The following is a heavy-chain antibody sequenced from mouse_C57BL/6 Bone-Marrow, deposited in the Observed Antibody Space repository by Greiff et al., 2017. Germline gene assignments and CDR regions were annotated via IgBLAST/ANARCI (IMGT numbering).Heavy chain of an antibody. J-gene: IGHJ4*01. D-gene: IGHD1-1*01. Sequence: QVQLQQSGPGLVQPSQSLSITCTVSGFSLTSYGVHWVRQSPGTGLAWLGVIWRGGSTDYNAAFMSRLSITKDNSKSQVFFKMNSLQADDTAIYYCGSYGSSFYAMDYWGQGTSVTVSS. V-gene: IGHV2-5*01. CDR3: GSYGSSFYAMDY. CDR1: GFSLTSYG. CDR2: IWRGGST.